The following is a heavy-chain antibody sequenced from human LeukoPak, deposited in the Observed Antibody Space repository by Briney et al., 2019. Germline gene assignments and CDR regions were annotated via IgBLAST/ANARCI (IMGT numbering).Heavy chain of an antibody. CDR2: IYYSGST. CDR3: ARHNPYCSGGSCYDGGDY. V-gene: IGHV4-59*08. Sequence: PSETQSLTCTVSGDSISSYYWSWIRQPPGKGREWIGYIYYSGSTNHNPPLKSRVTISQDTSKNQSSLKLSSVTAADTGVYYCARHNPYCSGGSCYDGGDYWGQRTLVTVSS. D-gene: IGHD2-15*01. CDR1: GDSISSYY. J-gene: IGHJ4*02.